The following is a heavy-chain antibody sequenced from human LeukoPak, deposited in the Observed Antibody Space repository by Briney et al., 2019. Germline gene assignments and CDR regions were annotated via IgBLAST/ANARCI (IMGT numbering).Heavy chain of an antibody. CDR2: IIPILGVA. Sequence: SVTVSCKASGGTFSSYAISWVRQAPGQGLEWMGRIIPILGVANYAQKFQGRVTITADKSTSTAYMELSSLRSEDTAVYYCAREEAAAGSEDIDYWGQGTLVTVSS. V-gene: IGHV1-69*04. D-gene: IGHD6-13*01. CDR1: GGTFSSYA. J-gene: IGHJ4*02. CDR3: AREEAAAGSEDIDY.